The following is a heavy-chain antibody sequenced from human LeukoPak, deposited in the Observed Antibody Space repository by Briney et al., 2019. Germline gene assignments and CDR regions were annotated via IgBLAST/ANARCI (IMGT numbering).Heavy chain of an antibody. V-gene: IGHV1-46*01. Sequence: ASVKVSCKASGYTFTSYYMHWVRQAPGQGLEWMGIINLSGGSTSYAQKFQDRVTMTRDTSTSTVYMELSSLRSEDTAVYYCARDQRGYSGYDCFDYWGQGTLVIVSS. CDR2: INLSGGST. CDR3: ARDQRGYSGYDCFDY. J-gene: IGHJ4*02. D-gene: IGHD5-12*01. CDR1: GYTFTSYY.